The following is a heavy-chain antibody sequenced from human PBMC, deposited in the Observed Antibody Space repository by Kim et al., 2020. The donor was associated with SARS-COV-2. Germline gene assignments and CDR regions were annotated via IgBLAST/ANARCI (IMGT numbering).Heavy chain of an antibody. V-gene: IGHV3-23*01. CDR2: ISGSGGST. D-gene: IGHD4-17*01. Sequence: GGSLRLSCAASGFTFSSYAMSWVRQAPGKGLEWVSAISGSGGSTYYADSVKGRFTISRDNSKNTLYLQMNSLRAEDTAVYYCAKDPPGYGDYISNWFDPWGQGTLVTVSS. CDR3: AKDPPGYGDYISNWFDP. CDR1: GFTFSSYA. J-gene: IGHJ5*02.